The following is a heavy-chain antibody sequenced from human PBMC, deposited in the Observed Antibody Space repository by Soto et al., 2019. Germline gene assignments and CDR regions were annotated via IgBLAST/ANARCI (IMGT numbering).Heavy chain of an antibody. V-gene: IGHV1-18*04. Sequence: AASVKVSCKASGYTFTSYGISWVRQAPGQGLEWMGWISAYNGNTNYAQKLQGRVTMTTDTSTSTAYMELRSLRSDDTAVYYCAVLAWGVIIDYWGQGTLVTVSS. CDR2: ISAYNGNT. J-gene: IGHJ4*02. CDR1: GYTFTSYG. D-gene: IGHD3-10*01. CDR3: AVLAWGVIIDY.